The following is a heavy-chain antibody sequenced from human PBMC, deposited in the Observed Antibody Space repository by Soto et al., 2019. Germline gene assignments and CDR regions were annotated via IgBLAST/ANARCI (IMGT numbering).Heavy chain of an antibody. Sequence: QVQLVQSGVEVKKPGSSVRVSCKASGDTFKNSVISWVRQAPGQGLEWMGGTIPLFGTTDYAQKFQGRLTFTTDESTTTAYMEVSRLTSEDTAVYYGVAELDFGKLSVVWGQGTRVIVSS. V-gene: IGHV1-69*01. J-gene: IGHJ3*01. CDR1: GDTFKNSV. CDR3: VAELDFGKLSVV. CDR2: TIPLFGTT. D-gene: IGHD3-10*01.